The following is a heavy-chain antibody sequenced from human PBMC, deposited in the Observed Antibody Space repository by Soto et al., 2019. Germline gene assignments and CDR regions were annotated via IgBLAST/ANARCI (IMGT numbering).Heavy chain of an antibody. D-gene: IGHD6-13*01. CDR2: ISYDGSNK. Sequence: GGSLRLSCAASGFTFSSYGMHWVRQAPGKGLEWVAVISYDGSNKYYADSVKGRFTISRDNSKNTLYLQMNSLRAEDTAVYYCAKLVAAAGTDAFDIWGQGTMVTVSS. CDR1: GFTFSSYG. J-gene: IGHJ3*02. V-gene: IGHV3-30*18. CDR3: AKLVAAAGTDAFDI.